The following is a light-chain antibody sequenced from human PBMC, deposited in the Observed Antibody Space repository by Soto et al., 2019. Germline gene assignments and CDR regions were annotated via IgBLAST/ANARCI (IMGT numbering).Light chain of an antibody. CDR2: GAS. Sequence: EIVLTQSPGTLSLSPGERATLSCRASQSVSSSYLAWYQQKPGQAPRILIYGASSRATGIPDRFSGSGSGTDFTLTISRLETEDFAVYYCQQYGSSPMYTFCQGTKLEIK. CDR1: QSVSSSY. J-gene: IGKJ2*01. V-gene: IGKV3-20*01. CDR3: QQYGSSPMYT.